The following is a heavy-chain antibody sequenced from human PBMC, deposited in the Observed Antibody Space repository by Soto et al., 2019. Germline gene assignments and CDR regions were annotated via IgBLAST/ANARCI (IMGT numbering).Heavy chain of an antibody. J-gene: IGHJ5*02. Sequence: GGSLRLSCAVSGFTFSSYGMHWVRQAPGKGLEWVAVISYDGSNKYYADSVKGRFTISRDNSKNTLYLQMNNLRAEDTAAYYCAREIGQNWFDPWGQGTLVTVSS. V-gene: IGHV3-30*03. CDR1: GFTFSSYG. CDR3: AREIGQNWFDP. CDR2: ISYDGSNK. D-gene: IGHD2-21*01.